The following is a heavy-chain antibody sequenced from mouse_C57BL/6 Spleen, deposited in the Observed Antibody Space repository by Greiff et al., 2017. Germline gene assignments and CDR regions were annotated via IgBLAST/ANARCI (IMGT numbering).Heavy chain of an antibody. CDR2: ISDGGSYT. V-gene: IGHV5-4*01. CDR1: GFTFSSYA. Sequence: DVKLVESGGGLVKPGGSLKLSCAASGFTFSSYAMSWVRQTPEKRLEWVATISDGGSYTYYPDNVKGRFTISRDNAKNNLYLQMSHLKSEDTAMYYCARESYYGLYYFDYWGQGTTLTVSS. D-gene: IGHD2-12*01. CDR3: ARESYYGLYYFDY. J-gene: IGHJ2*01.